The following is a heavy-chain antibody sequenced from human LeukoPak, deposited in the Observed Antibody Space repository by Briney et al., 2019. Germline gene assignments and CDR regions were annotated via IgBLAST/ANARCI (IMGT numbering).Heavy chain of an antibody. V-gene: IGHV3-21*01. D-gene: IGHD3-22*01. CDR2: ISSSSSYT. Sequence: GGSLRLSCAASGFTFSSYSMNWVRQAPGKGLEWVSSISSSSSYTYYADSVKGRFTISRDNAKNSLYLQMNSLRAEDTAVYYCAREGSSGYYVDYWGQGTLVTVSS. CDR3: AREGSSGYYVDY. J-gene: IGHJ4*02. CDR1: GFTFSSYS.